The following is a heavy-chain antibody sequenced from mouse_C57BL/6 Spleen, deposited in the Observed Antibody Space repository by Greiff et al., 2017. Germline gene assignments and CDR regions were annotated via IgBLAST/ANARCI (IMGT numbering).Heavy chain of an antibody. CDR3: ARGDDYDGLDV. V-gene: IGHV1-66*01. Sequence: VKLMESGPELVKPGASVKISCKASGYSFTSYYINWVKQRPGQGLEWIGWIYPGSGNTKYNEKFKGKATLTADTSSSTAYMQLSSLTSEDSAVYYCARGDDYDGLDVWGTGTTVTVSS. D-gene: IGHD2-4*01. J-gene: IGHJ1*03. CDR1: GYSFTSYY. CDR2: IYPGSGNT.